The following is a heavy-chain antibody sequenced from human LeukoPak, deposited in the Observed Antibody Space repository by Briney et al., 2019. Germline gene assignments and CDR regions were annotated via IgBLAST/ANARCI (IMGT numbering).Heavy chain of an antibody. J-gene: IGHJ4*02. CDR1: GYTFTGYY. CDR3: ARVLEYCSSTSCYYVSLFDY. CDR2: INPNSVGT. V-gene: IGHV1-2*02. Sequence: ASVKVSCKASGYTFTGYYMHWVRQAPREGLEWMGCINPNSVGTNDAQQFKSTLTMTRDTCISTAYMELSRLSSDDTAVYYCARVLEYCSSTSCYYVSLFDYWGQGTLVTVPS. D-gene: IGHD2-2*01.